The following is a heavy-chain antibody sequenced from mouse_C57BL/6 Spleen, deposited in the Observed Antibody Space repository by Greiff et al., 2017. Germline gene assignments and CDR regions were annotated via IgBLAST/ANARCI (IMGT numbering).Heavy chain of an antibody. V-gene: IGHV1-26*01. D-gene: IGHD2-5*01. CDR3: ARSRGYYSNYENAMDY. CDR2: INPNNGGT. J-gene: IGHJ4*01. CDR1: GYTFTDYY. Sequence: EVQLQQSGPELVKPGASVKISCKASGYTFTDYYMNWVKQSHGKSLEWIGDINPNNGGTSYNQKFKGKATLTVDKSSSTAYMELRSLTSEDSAVYYCARSRGYYSNYENAMDYWGQGTSVTVSS.